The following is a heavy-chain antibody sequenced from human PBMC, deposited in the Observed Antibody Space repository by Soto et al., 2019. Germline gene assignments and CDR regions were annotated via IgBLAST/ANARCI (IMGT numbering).Heavy chain of an antibody. CDR1: GDSISTTKW. J-gene: IGHJ5*02. CDR3: AAKTDSSSFLSS. D-gene: IGHD6-6*01. V-gene: IGHV4-4*02. Sequence: SETLSLTCTVSGDSISTTKWWSWVRQSPGMGLEWIGEIHHSGKINYNPSLKSRVIISVDKSRNRFSLKVYFLSAADTAVYFCAAKTDSSSFLSSWGRGTLVPVSS. CDR2: IHHSGKI.